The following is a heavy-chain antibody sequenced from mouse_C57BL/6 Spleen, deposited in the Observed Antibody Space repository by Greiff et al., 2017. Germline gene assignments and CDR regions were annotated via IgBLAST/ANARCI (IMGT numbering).Heavy chain of an antibody. CDR1: GYSITSGYY. V-gene: IGHV3-6*01. Sequence: EVKLVESGPGLVKPSQSLSLTCSVTGYSITSGYYWNWIRQFPGNKLEWMGYISYDGSNNYNPSLKNRISITRDTSKNQFFLKLNSVTTEDTATYYCALYYYGGYFDVWGTGTTVTVSS. CDR3: ALYYYGGYFDV. J-gene: IGHJ1*03. D-gene: IGHD1-1*01. CDR2: ISYDGSN.